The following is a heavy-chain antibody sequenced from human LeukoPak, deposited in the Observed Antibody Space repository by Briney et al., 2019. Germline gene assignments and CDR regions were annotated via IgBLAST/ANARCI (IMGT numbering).Heavy chain of an antibody. CDR1: GYTFTSYD. CDR2: MNPNSGNT. J-gene: IGHJ4*02. CDR3: ARGAPHYYGSGSSTD. Sequence: GASVKVSCKASGYTFTSYDINWVRQATGQGPEWMGWMNPNSGNTGYAQKFQGRVTMTRNTSISTAYMELSSLRSEDTAVYYCARGAPHYYGSGSSTDWGQRTLVTVSS. V-gene: IGHV1-8*01. D-gene: IGHD3-10*01.